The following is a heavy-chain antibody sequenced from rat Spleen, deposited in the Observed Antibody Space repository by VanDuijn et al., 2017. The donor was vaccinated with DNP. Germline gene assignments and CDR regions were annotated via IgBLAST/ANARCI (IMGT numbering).Heavy chain of an antibody. J-gene: IGHJ2*01. CDR3: ARWERTLDY. CDR1: GYSIISNY. V-gene: IGHV3-1*01. CDR2: ISYSGST. D-gene: IGHD1-11*01. Sequence: EVQLQESGPGLVKPSQSLSLTCSVTGYSIISNYWGWIRKFPGNKMEWIGHISYSGSTRYNPSLKSRISITRDTSKNQFFLQVNSVTTEDTAREYCARWERTLDYWGQGVMVTVSS.